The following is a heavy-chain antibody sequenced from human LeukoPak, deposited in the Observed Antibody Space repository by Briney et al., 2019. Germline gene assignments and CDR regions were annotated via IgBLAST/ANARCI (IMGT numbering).Heavy chain of an antibody. J-gene: IGHJ4*02. CDR2: MYYSGST. V-gene: IGHV4-39*01. D-gene: IGHD4-17*01. Sequence: SETLSLTCTVSGGSISTSRHYWGWLRQPPGKGLEWIGNMYYSGSTYYNPSLKSRVTISVDTYKSRFSLKLSSVTAADTAVYYCATTVTTRYYFDYWGQGTLVTVSS. CDR3: ATTVTTRYYFDY. CDR1: GGSISTSRHY.